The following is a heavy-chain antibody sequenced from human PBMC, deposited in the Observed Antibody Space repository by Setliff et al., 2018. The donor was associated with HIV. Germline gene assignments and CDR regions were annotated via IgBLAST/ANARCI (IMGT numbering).Heavy chain of an antibody. V-gene: IGHV4-34*01. CDR1: NGSLGAHF. Sequence: TLSLTCAVYNGSLGAHFWTWIRQPPGKGLEWIGNINGNTNTNYNPSLQSRVSMSMDTSKNQFSLKLRPVTATDTALYYCASHLVVSTGGVFDYWGQGNLVTVSS. CDR3: ASHLVVSTGGVFDY. D-gene: IGHD4-17*01. J-gene: IGHJ4*02. CDR2: INGNTNT.